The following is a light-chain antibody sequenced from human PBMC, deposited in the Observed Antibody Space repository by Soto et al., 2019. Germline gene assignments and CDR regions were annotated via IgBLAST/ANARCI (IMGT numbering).Light chain of an antibody. J-gene: IGLJ2*01. CDR1: SSDVGGYSY. CDR2: EVS. CDR3: SAYTSRSTLV. V-gene: IGLV2-14*01. Sequence: QSALTQPASVSGSPGQSITISCTGTSSDVGGYSYVSWYQQHPGKAPKLMIYEVSSRPSGVSSRFSGSKSGNTASLTISGLQAEDEADYYCSAYTSRSTLVFGGGTKLTVL.